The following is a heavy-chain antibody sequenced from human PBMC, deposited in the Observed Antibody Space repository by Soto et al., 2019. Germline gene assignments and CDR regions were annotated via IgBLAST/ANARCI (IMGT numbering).Heavy chain of an antibody. D-gene: IGHD6-13*01. Sequence: QVQLVESGGGVVQPGRSLRLSCAASGFTFSSYGMHWVRQAPGKGLEWVAVIWYDGSNKYYADSVKGRFTISRDNSKNTLYVQMNSLRAEHRAVYYCARGPPIAAAGSYYFDYWGQGTLVTVSS. CDR3: ARGPPIAAAGSYYFDY. J-gene: IGHJ4*02. CDR2: IWYDGSNK. CDR1: GFTFSSYG. V-gene: IGHV3-33*01.